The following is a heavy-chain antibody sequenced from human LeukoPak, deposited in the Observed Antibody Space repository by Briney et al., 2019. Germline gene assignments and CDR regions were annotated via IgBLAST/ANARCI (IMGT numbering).Heavy chain of an antibody. CDR2: ISWNSGSI. J-gene: IGHJ6*02. Sequence: GGSLRLSCVASGLTFDDYSMHWVRQAPGKGLEWVAGISWNSGSIGYADSVKGRFTISRDNANNSLFLQMNNLRAEDTALYYCGNAGRSVRYCTGGRCFESYGMDVWGQGTTVTVSS. D-gene: IGHD2-8*02. V-gene: IGHV3-9*01. CDR1: GLTFDDYS. CDR3: GNAGRSVRYCTGGRCFESYGMDV.